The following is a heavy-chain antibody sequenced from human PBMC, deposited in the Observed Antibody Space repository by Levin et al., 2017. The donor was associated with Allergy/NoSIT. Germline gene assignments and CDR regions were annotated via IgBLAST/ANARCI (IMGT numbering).Heavy chain of an antibody. Sequence: PGGSLRLSCAASGFTFSSFWMSWVRQAPGKGLEWVANIKQDGSGKYYVDSVKGRFTISSDNAKNSLYLQMNSLRAEDTAVYYCARPGHWGWYFDLWGRGTLVTVSS. V-gene: IGHV3-7*01. CDR3: ARPGHWGWYFDL. D-gene: IGHD7-27*01. CDR1: GFTFSSFW. CDR2: IKQDGSGK. J-gene: IGHJ2*01.